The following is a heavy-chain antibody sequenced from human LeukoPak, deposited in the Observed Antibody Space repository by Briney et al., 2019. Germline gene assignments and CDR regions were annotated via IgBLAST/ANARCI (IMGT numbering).Heavy chain of an antibody. CDR1: GGSISSSSYY. CDR2: IYYSGST. J-gene: IGHJ5*02. CDR3: ASEGGVAYSSSWYTYNWFDP. Sequence: PSETLSLTCTVSGGSISSSSYYWGWIRQPPGKGLEWIGSIYYSGSTYYNPSLKSRVTISVDTSKNQFSLKLSSVTAADTAVYYCASEGGVAYSSSWYTYNWFDPWGQRTLVTVSS. D-gene: IGHD6-13*01. V-gene: IGHV4-39*01.